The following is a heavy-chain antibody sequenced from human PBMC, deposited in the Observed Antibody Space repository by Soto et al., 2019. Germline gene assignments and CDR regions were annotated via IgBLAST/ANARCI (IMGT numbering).Heavy chain of an antibody. CDR1: GFTFSKYG. J-gene: IGHJ4*02. V-gene: IGHV3-33*01. Sequence: GGSLRLSCAASGFTFSKYGMHWVRQAPGKGLEWVALIWNDGIRKVYVDSVKGRFTISRDNSKNTLDLQMNNLRDEDTAVYYCARDDDNDANALDYWGPGTLVTVSS. CDR3: ARDDDNDANALDY. CDR2: IWNDGIRK.